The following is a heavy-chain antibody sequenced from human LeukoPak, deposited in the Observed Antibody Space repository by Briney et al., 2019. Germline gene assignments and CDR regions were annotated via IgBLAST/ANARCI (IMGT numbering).Heavy chain of an antibody. CDR3: ARAGCSGGSCSRFYYYYYMDV. V-gene: IGHV4-39*07. CDR2: IYYSGST. Sequence: SETLSLTCTVSGGSISSSSYYWGWIRQPPGKGLEWIGSIYYSGSTYYNPSLKSRVTISVDTSKNQFSLKLSSVAAADTAVYYCARAGCSGGSCSRFYYYYYMDVWGKGTTVTVSS. D-gene: IGHD2-15*01. J-gene: IGHJ6*03. CDR1: GGSISSSSYY.